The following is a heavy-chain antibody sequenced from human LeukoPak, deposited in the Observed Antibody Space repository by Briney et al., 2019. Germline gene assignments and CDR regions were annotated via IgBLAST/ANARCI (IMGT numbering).Heavy chain of an antibody. CDR2: ISSSSSCI. V-gene: IGHV3-21*01. D-gene: IGHD5-24*01. CDR3: ARLPYGRDVEMATLS. Sequence: GGSLDLSCEAPGLPFSSHLRPWAGRPPGKGLEWASSISSSSSCIYYADSVKGRFIISRDNAKNSLYLQMNSLRAEDTAVYYCARLPYGRDVEMATLSWGQGTLVTVSS. CDR1: GLPFSSHL. J-gene: IGHJ5*02.